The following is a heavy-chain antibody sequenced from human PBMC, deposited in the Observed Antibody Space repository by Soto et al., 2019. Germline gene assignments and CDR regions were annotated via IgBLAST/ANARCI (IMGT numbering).Heavy chain of an antibody. CDR2: ISYDGVNK. V-gene: IGHV3-30*18. D-gene: IGHD3-22*01. Sequence: PGGSLRLSGAASGFTFSNYAIHWVRQAPCKGLEWVTIISYDGVNKYYVDSVKGRFTISRDNSKNTLYLEMNSFIGEDTAVFYCAQEQTPRYYDSSAHRGPYDDWGQGNPVSVYS. CDR3: AQEQTPRYYDSSAHRGPYDD. CDR1: GFTFSNYA. J-gene: IGHJ4*02.